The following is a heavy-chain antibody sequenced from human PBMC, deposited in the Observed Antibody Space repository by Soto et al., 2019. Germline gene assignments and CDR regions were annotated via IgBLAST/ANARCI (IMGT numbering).Heavy chain of an antibody. V-gene: IGHV3-7*05. D-gene: IGHD3-16*01. CDR1: GFTFSTYW. CDR2: IKEAGSEE. Sequence: EVQLVESGGGLVQPGGSLRLSCAASGFTFSTYWLNWVLQAPGKGLEWVANIKEAGSEEDYVDSVKGRFTISRDNAKNSLYLDMKSLRGEDTAVYYCARDWGAPGRGSAFGYYYHFGMDVWGQGPTVTVPS. CDR3: ARDWGAPGRGSAFGYYYHFGMDV. J-gene: IGHJ6*02.